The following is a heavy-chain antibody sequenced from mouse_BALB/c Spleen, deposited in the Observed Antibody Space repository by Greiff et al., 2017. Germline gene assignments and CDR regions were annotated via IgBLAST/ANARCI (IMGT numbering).Heavy chain of an antibody. D-gene: IGHD1-1*01. Sequence: EVKLMESGGGLVKPGGSLKLSCAASGFTFSSYAMSWVRQTPEKRLEWVATISSGGSYTYYPDSVKGRFTISRDNAKNTLYLQMSSLRSEDTAMYYCARRGNGFAYWGQGTLVTVSA. V-gene: IGHV5-9-3*01. CDR3: ARRGNGFAY. CDR2: ISSGGSYT. J-gene: IGHJ3*01. CDR1: GFTFSSYA.